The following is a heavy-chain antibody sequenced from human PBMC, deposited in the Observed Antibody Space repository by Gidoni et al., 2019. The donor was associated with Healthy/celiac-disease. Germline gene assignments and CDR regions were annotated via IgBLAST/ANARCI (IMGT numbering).Heavy chain of an antibody. CDR3: ASRGRGRGAPLDY. Sequence: QLQPVQSGSAVKKPWSSVKVSCKASGGPFSSYAISWVRQAPGQGLEWMGGIIPIFGAANYAQTFQGRVPITADKSTSAAYMELSSLRSEDTTVYYCASRGRGRGAPLDYWGQGTLVTVSS. CDR1: GGPFSSYA. D-gene: IGHD2-15*01. CDR2: IIPIFGAA. J-gene: IGHJ4*02. V-gene: IGHV1-69*06.